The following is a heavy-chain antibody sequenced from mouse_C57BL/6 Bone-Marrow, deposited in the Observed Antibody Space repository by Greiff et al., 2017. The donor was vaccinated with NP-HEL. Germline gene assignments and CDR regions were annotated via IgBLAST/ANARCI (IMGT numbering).Heavy chain of an antibody. D-gene: IGHD2-1*01. CDR1: GYTFTDYE. J-gene: IGHJ1*03. V-gene: IGHV1-15*01. CDR2: IDPETGGT. CDR3: TLYGNSSYWYFDV. Sequence: QVQLKQSGAELVRPGASVTLSCKASGYTFTDYEMHWVKQTPVHGLEWIGAIDPETGGTAYNQKFKGKAILTADKSSSTAYMELRSLTSEDSAVYYCTLYGNSSYWYFDVWGTGTTVTVSS.